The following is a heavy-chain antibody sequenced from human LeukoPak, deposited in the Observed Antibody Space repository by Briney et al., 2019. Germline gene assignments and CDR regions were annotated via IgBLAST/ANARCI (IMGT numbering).Heavy chain of an antibody. CDR3: ARGWYTTGWYPDYFDL. CDR2: VKQDGGGE. D-gene: IGHD6-19*01. V-gene: IGHV3-7*01. Sequence: GGSLRLSCEASGFTLSSYWMGWVRRAPGEGLEWVANVKQDGGGEYYVDSVKGRFTISRDNAKNSVYLQMSSLRGEDTALYFCARGWYTTGWYPDYFDLWGQGTLVTVSS. CDR1: GFTLSSYW. J-gene: IGHJ4*02.